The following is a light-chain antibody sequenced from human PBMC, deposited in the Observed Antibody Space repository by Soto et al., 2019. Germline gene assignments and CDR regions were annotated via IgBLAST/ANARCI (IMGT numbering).Light chain of an antibody. CDR3: GTWDSSLSGGV. CDR2: DNN. CDR1: SSNIGKNY. J-gene: IGLJ3*02. Sequence: QSALTQPPSVSAAPGQKVTISCSGSSSNIGKNYVSWYQQLPGTAPKLLIYDNNKRPSGIPDRFSGSKSGTSATLGITGLQTGDEADYYCGTWDSSLSGGVFGGGTKVTVL. V-gene: IGLV1-51*01.